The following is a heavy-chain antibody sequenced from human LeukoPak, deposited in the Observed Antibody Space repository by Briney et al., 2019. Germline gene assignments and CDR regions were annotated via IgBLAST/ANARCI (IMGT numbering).Heavy chain of an antibody. Sequence: GGSLRLSCAASGFTFSSYWMSWVRQAPGKGLEWVANIKQDGSEKYYVDSVKGRFTISRDNAKNSLYLQMNRLRAEDTAVYYCARGYYDILTGYYKAHYFDYWGQGTLVTVSS. V-gene: IGHV3-7*03. CDR1: GFTFSSYW. D-gene: IGHD3-9*01. CDR3: ARGYYDILTGYYKAHYFDY. J-gene: IGHJ4*02. CDR2: IKQDGSEK.